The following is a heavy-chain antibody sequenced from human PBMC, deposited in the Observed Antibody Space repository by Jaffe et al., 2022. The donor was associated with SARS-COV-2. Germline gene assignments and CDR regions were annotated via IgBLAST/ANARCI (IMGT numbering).Heavy chain of an antibody. V-gene: IGHV1-3*01. CDR2: VIPASGDT. CDR1: GYTFTDFI. J-gene: IGHJ4*02. D-gene: IGHD3-16*01. Sequence: QVQLVQSGAEVRKPGASVSISCKASGYTFTDFIMNWVRQAPGQRLEWMGWVIPASGDTRYSLKFQDRVTFTRDTSASTAYMYLNRLTAEDTAVYFCARLNALTKHYDLDYWGQGTPVTVSS. CDR3: ARLNALTKHYDLDY.